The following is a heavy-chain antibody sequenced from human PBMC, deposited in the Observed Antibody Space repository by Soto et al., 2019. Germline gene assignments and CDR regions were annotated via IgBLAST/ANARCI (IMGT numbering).Heavy chain of an antibody. V-gene: IGHV1-69*13. CDR1: GGTFSNYT. CDR2: IIPVFGTT. CDR3: ARSSPYIVVRKPTGNQDYYGMDV. J-gene: IGHJ6*02. D-gene: IGHD2-2*01. Sequence: GASVKVSCTASGGTFSNYTISWVRQAPGQGLEWMGGIIPVFGTTDYEQKFQGRVTITADGSTSTAYVKLSSLRSADTAVYYCARSSPYIVVRKPTGNQDYYGMDVWGQGTTVTVSS.